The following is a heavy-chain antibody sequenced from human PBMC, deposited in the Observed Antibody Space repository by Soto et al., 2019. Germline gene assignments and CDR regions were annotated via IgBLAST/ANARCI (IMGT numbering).Heavy chain of an antibody. V-gene: IGHV1-69*12. CDR2: SIPIFGTA. Sequence: QVQLVQSGAEVKKPGSSVKVSCKASGGTFSSYAISWVRQAPGQGLEWMVGSIPIFGTANYAQKFPGRVTITADESTSTAYMELSSQRSEDTAVYYCSSQRNYYYDSSGHPAGYWGQGTLVTVSS. J-gene: IGHJ4*02. CDR1: GGTFSSYA. D-gene: IGHD3-22*01. CDR3: SSQRNYYYDSSGHPAGY.